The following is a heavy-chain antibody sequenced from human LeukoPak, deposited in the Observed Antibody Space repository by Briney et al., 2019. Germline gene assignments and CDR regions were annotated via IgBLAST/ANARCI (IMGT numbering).Heavy chain of an antibody. CDR3: VRAIAAAASY. CDR1: GFTFSDYW. CDR2: IKQDGSER. J-gene: IGHJ4*02. V-gene: IGHV3-7*01. Sequence: GGSLRLSCAASGFTFSDYWMHWVRQAPGRGLEWVANIKQDGSERYYVDSLKGRFTITRDNAKNSLSLQMNSLRVEDTAVYYCVRAIAAAASYWGQGTLVTVSS. D-gene: IGHD6-13*01.